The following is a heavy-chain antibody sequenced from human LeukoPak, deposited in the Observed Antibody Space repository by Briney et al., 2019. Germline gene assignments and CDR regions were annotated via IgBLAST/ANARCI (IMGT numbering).Heavy chain of an antibody. D-gene: IGHD5-18*01. CDR2: IWYDGSNK. Sequence: GGSLRLSCAASGFTFSSYSMHWVRQAPGKGLEWVAVIWYDGSNKYYADSVKGRFTISRDNSKNTLYLQMNSLRAEDTAVYYCARETIYSYGYGNDFDYWGQGTLVTVSS. CDR3: ARETIYSYGYGNDFDY. V-gene: IGHV3-33*01. J-gene: IGHJ4*02. CDR1: GFTFSSYS.